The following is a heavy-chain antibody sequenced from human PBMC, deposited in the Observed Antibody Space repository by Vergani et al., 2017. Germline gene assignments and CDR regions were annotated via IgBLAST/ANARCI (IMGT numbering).Heavy chain of an antibody. CDR2: INNTGDST. J-gene: IGHJ4*02. Sequence: EVQLLQSEGAVVQPGGSLRLSCVASGFTFSSHAMSWVRQGHGQGLEWVSSINNTGDSTYYADSVKGRFTISRDNSKNTLYLQMNSLRVEDTAVYYCGRGSDNYNWGQGTLVTVSS. CDR3: GRGSDNYN. V-gene: IGHV3-23*01. CDR1: GFTFSSHA. D-gene: IGHD5-24*01.